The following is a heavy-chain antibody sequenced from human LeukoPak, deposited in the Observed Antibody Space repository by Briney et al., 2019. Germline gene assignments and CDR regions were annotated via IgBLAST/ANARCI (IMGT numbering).Heavy chain of an antibody. CDR2: ISTYNGHI. D-gene: IGHD5-24*01. V-gene: IGHV1-18*01. CDR3: ARDGSRRDDYNSGLDY. CDR1: GYTYTGYY. Sequence: ASVKVSGKASGYTYTGYYMHWVRQAPGQGLEWMGWISTYNGHIKYAQKLQGRVTMTTDTSTSTAYMELRSLRSDDSAVYYCARDGSRRDDYNSGLDYWGQGTLVTVSS. J-gene: IGHJ4*02.